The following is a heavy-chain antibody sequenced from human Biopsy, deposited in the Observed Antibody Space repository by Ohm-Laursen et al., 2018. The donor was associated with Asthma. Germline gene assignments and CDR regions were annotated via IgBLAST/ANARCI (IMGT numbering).Heavy chain of an antibody. CDR3: VRWRSGYPDHYSDF. J-gene: IGHJ4*02. CDR1: GFTFRNFG. CDR2: ISSDVRE. D-gene: IGHD2-21*01. Sequence: SLRLSCAAPGFTFRNFGMHWVRQAPGKGLEWVALISSDVREWYADSVEGRFTISRDNSRNTLDLQMNSLRGDDTAVYYCVRWRSGYPDHYSDFWGLGTLVTVSS. V-gene: IGHV3-30*03.